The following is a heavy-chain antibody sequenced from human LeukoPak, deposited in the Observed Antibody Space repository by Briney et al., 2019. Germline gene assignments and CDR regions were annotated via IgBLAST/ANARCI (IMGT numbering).Heavy chain of an antibody. J-gene: IGHJ4*02. CDR3: ARHASGGLDY. CDR1: GGSISSYY. Sequence: SETLSLTRTVSGGSISSYYWSWIRQPPGKGLEWIGYIYYSGSTNYNPSLKSRVTISVDTSKNQFSLKLSSVTAADTAVYYCARHASGGLDYWGQGTLVTVSS. CDR2: IYYSGST. V-gene: IGHV4-59*08. D-gene: IGHD3-16*01.